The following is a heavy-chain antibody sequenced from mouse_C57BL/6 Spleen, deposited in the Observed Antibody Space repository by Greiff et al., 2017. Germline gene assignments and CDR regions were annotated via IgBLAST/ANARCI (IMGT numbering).Heavy chain of an antibody. CDR1: GYTFTSYW. CDR3: ARAYYSPYCYAMDY. CDR2: IDPSDSET. Sequence: VQLQQPGAELVRPGSSVKLSCKASGYTFTSYWMHWVKQRPIQGLEWIGNIDPSDSETHYNQKFKDKATLTVDKSSSTAYMQLSSLTSEDSAVYYCARAYYSPYCYAMDYWGQGTSVTVSS. D-gene: IGHD2-12*01. J-gene: IGHJ4*01. V-gene: IGHV1-52*01.